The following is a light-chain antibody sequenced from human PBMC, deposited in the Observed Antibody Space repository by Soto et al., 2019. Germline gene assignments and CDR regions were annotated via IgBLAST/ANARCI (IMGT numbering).Light chain of an antibody. CDR2: MGS. Sequence: EIVMTQSPLSLPVTPGEPASLSCTSSQSLLHSNGDDYSECYLQKPGQSPQLLIYMGSSRASGVPGRFSGSGSGTDFPRMISSVEAEDVGVYYCMQSLQTPRTFGQWTQLEI. V-gene: IGKV2-28*01. CDR1: QSLLHSNGDDY. CDR3: MQSLQTPRT. J-gene: IGKJ2*01.